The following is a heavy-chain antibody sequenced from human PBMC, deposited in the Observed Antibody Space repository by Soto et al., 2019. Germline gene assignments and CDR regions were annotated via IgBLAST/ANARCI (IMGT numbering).Heavy chain of an antibody. D-gene: IGHD3-10*01. CDR3: ANGRLLWFGEFNYYYYGMDV. CDR2: IYYSGST. J-gene: IGHJ6*02. V-gene: IGHV4-30-4*01. Sequence: SETLSLTCTVSGGSISSGDYYWSWTRQPPGKGLEWIGYIYYSGSTYYNPSLKSRVTISVDTSKNQFSLKLSSVTAADTAVYYCANGRLLWFGEFNYYYYGMDVWGQGTTVTVSS. CDR1: GGSISSGDYY.